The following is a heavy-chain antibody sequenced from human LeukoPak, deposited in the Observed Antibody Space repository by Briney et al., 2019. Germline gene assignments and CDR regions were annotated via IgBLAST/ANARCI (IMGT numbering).Heavy chain of an antibody. Sequence: GGSLRLSCAASGFTFSNAWMSWVRQAPGKGLEWVANIKQDGSEKYYVDSVKGRFTISRDNAKNSLYLQMNSLRAEDTAVYYCARDKEWELRDGIDYWGQGTLVTVSS. CDR1: GFTFSNAW. J-gene: IGHJ4*02. V-gene: IGHV3-7*01. D-gene: IGHD1-26*01. CDR3: ARDKEWELRDGIDY. CDR2: IKQDGSEK.